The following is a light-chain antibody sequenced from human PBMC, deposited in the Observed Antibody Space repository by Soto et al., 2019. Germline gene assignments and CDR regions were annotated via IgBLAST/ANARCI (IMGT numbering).Light chain of an antibody. V-gene: IGKV3-20*01. Sequence: EIVLTQSPGILSLSPGERATLSCRASQSVSSSYLAWYQQKPGQAPRLLIYGASNRATGIPDRFSASGSKTDFTLTISRLEPEDFAVYYCQQYGSPPPYTFGQGTKLEIK. CDR2: GAS. CDR3: QQYGSPPPYT. CDR1: QSVSSSY. J-gene: IGKJ2*01.